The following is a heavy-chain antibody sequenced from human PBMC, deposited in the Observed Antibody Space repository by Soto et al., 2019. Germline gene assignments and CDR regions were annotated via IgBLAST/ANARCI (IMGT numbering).Heavy chain of an antibody. CDR3: ARNDRLQV. CDR2: ISGSGDDT. CDR1: GLSFNIYY. J-gene: IGHJ4*02. D-gene: IGHD2-15*01. Sequence: EVQLVASGGGLVNPGGSLRLSCAASGLSFNIYYMNWVRQAPGKGLEWVSAISGSGDDTYYADSVKGRFTISRDNSKNTLYLQVSSLRAEDTAIYYCARNDRLQVGGQGTLVTVSS. V-gene: IGHV3-23*04.